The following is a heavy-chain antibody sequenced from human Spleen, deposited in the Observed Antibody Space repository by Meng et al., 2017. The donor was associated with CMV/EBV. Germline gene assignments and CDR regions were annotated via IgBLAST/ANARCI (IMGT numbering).Heavy chain of an antibody. D-gene: IGHD3-3*01. CDR2: ISVYNGDT. Sequence: ASVKVSCKASGYTFTGYYMHWVRQAPGQGLEWMGWISVYNGDTNYVQNFQGRLTMTTDTSTSTAYMELRSLRSDDTAVYYCAKEYYDFWSGPSGLFDPWGQGTLVTVSS. V-gene: IGHV1-18*04. J-gene: IGHJ5*02. CDR3: AKEYYDFWSGPSGLFDP. CDR1: GYTFTGYY.